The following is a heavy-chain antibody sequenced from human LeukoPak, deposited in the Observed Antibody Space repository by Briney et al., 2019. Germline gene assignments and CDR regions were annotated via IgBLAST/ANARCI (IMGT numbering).Heavy chain of an antibody. CDR1: GYSFTSYW. CDR3: ARTQNVDTAMVRYYFDY. CDR2: IYPGDSDT. J-gene: IGHJ4*02. D-gene: IGHD5-18*01. Sequence: GESLKISCKGSGYSFTSYWIGWVRQMPGKGLEWMGIIYPGDSDTRYSPSFQGQVTISADKSISTAHLQWSSLKASDTAMYYCARTQNVDTAMVRYYFDYWGQGTLVTVSS. V-gene: IGHV5-51*01.